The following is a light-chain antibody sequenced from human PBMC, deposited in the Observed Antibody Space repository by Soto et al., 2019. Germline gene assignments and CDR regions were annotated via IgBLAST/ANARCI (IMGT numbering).Light chain of an antibody. CDR2: YDD. J-gene: IGLJ1*01. CDR3: AAWDDSLNDYV. CDR1: RSNIGNNA. Sequence: QSVLTHPPSVSEAPRHRFTISFSGSRSNIGNNAVNWYQQLPGKAPKLLIYYDDLLPSGVSDRFSGAKSGTSASMAISGLQSEDEADYYCAAWDDSLNDYVFGIGTRSPS. V-gene: IGLV1-36*01.